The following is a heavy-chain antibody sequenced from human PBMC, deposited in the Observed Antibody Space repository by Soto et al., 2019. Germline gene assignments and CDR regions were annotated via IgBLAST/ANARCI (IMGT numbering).Heavy chain of an antibody. V-gene: IGHV5-51*01. Sequence: GESLKISCTGVGYSFTSYWIGCVRQMPGKGLEWMVIIYPGDSDTRYSPSFQGQVTISADKSITTAYLQWSSLKASDTAMYYCARGYCTTTICDPWFDPWGQGTLVTVSS. D-gene: IGHD2-2*01. CDR1: GYSFTSYW. J-gene: IGHJ5*02. CDR3: ARGYCTTTICDPWFDP. CDR2: IYPGDSDT.